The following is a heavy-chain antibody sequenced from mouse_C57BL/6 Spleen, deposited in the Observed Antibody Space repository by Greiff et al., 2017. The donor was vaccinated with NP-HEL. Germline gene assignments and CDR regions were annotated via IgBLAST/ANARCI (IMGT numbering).Heavy chain of an antibody. V-gene: IGHV1-59*01. Sequence: QVQLQQPGAELVRPGTSVKLSCKASGYTFTSYWMHWVKQRPGQGLEWIGVIDPSDSYTNYNQKFKGKATLTVDTSSSTAYMQLSSLTSEDSAVYYCERGDYFDYWGQGTTLTVSS. J-gene: IGHJ2*01. CDR1: GYTFTSYW. CDR3: ERGDYFDY. CDR2: IDPSDSYT.